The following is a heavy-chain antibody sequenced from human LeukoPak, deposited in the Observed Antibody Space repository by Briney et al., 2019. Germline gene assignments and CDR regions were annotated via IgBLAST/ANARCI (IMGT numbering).Heavy chain of an antibody. J-gene: IGHJ4*02. Sequence: GGSLRLSCAASGFTFSSYWMCWVRQAPGKGLEWVAIIKQDGSDKYYVDSVEGQFIISRDNAKNSLYLQMNSLRAEDTAVYYCLTSTRSHRFDYWGQGTLVTVSS. CDR1: GFTFSSYW. CDR3: LTSTRSHRFDY. D-gene: IGHD2-15*01. V-gene: IGHV3-7*01. CDR2: IKQDGSDK.